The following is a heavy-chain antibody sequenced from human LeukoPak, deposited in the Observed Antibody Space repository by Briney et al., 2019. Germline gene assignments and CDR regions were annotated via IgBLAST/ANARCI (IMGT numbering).Heavy chain of an antibody. Sequence: GGSLRLSRAASGFTFSSYSMNWVRQAPGKGLEWVSSISSSSSYIYYADSVKGRFTISRDNAKNSLYLQMNSLRAEDTAVYYCARGIEETLIDYWGQGTLVTVSS. V-gene: IGHV3-21*01. D-gene: IGHD5-24*01. CDR1: GFTFSSYS. CDR2: ISSSSSYI. J-gene: IGHJ4*02. CDR3: ARGIEETLIDY.